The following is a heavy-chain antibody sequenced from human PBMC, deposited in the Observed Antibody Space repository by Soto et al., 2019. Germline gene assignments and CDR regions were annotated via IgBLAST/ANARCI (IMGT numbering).Heavy chain of an antibody. CDR2: INPSGGST. D-gene: IGHD6-13*01. V-gene: IGHV1-46*03. J-gene: IGHJ4*02. CDR1: GYTFTSYY. CDR3: ASLPAAGTPVGLAPFDY. Sequence: GASVKVSCKASGYTFTSYYMHWVRQAPGQGLEWMGIINPSGGSTSYAQKFQGRVTMTRDTSTSTVYMELSSLRSEDTAVYYCASLPAAGTPVGLAPFDYWGQGTLVTVSS.